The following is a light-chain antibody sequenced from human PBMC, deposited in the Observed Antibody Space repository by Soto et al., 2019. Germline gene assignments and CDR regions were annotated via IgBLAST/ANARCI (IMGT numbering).Light chain of an antibody. J-gene: IGLJ1*01. CDR1: SSDVGGYNY. Sequence: QSALTQPPSASGSPGQSGAISCTGTSSDVGGYNYVSWYPQHPGKAPKLMIYEVNKRHSGVPDRFSGSKSGNTASLTVSGLQAEDGADYYCRSYAGRSNVFGTGTK. V-gene: IGLV2-8*01. CDR3: RSYAGRSNV. CDR2: EVN.